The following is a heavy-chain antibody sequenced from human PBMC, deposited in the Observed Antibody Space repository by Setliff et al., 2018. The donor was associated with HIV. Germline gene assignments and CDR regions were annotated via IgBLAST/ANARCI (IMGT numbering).Heavy chain of an antibody. CDR3: ARVRHRGYYYGSGSFDY. V-gene: IGHV4-34*01. CDR1: GGPFSDHY. CDR2: IHHTGYM. J-gene: IGHJ4*02. Sequence: KTSETLSLTCAVHGGPFSDHYWNWIRQPPGKGLEWIAEIHHTGYMNYNPSLKSRVTMSIDTSQNQFSLKLTSVTATDTAVYYCARVRHRGYYYGSGSFDYWGLGTLVTVSS. D-gene: IGHD3-10*01.